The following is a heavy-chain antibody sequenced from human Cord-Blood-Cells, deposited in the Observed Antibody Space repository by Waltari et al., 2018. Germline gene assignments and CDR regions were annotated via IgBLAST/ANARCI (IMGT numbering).Heavy chain of an antibody. V-gene: IGHV4-31*03. CDR2: IYYSGST. J-gene: IGHJ5*02. CDR1: GGSISSGGYY. CDR3: ARGGQQLVGGWFDP. Sequence: CTVSGGSISSGGYYWSWIRQHPGKGLEWIGYIYYSGSTYYNPSLKSRVTISVDTSKNQFSLKLSSVTAADTAVYYCARGGQQLVGGWFDPWGQGTLVTVSS. D-gene: IGHD6-13*01.